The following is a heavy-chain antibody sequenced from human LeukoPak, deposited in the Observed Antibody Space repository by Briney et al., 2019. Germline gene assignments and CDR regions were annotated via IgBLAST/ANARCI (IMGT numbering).Heavy chain of an antibody. Sequence: SDTLSLTCSVSGDSISGYYWSWIRQPPGKGLEWIGYIYSSGSTNYNPSLKSRVTISVDTSKNQFSLKLSSVTAADTAVYYCARVGDYKGVYWGQGILVSVSS. CDR3: ARVGDYKGVY. V-gene: IGHV4-59*07. D-gene: IGHD3-9*01. CDR1: GDSISGYY. CDR2: IYSSGST. J-gene: IGHJ4*02.